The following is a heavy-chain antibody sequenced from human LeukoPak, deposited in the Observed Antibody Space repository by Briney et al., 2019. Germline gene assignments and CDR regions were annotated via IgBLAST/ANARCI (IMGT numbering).Heavy chain of an antibody. J-gene: IGHJ5*02. CDR1: GFTFSSYA. Sequence: GGSLRLSCAASGFTFSSYAMHWVRQAPGKGLEWVSGISWNSGSIGYADSVKGRFTISRDNAKNSLYLQMNSLRAEDTALYYCAKVASGWQNWFDPWGQGTLVTVSS. V-gene: IGHV3-9*01. CDR2: ISWNSGSI. CDR3: AKVASGWQNWFDP. D-gene: IGHD6-19*01.